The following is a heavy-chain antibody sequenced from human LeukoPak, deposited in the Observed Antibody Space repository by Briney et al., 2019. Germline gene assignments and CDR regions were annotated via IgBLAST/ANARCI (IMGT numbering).Heavy chain of an antibody. Sequence: SETLSLTCTVSGYSISSGYYWGWIRQPPGKGLEWIGSIYHSGSTYYNPSLKSRVTISVDTSKNQFSLKLSSVTAADTAVYYCARGWERVDYWGQGTLVTVSS. V-gene: IGHV4-38-2*02. CDR3: ARGWERVDY. D-gene: IGHD4-23*01. CDR1: GYSISSGYY. CDR2: IYHSGST. J-gene: IGHJ4*02.